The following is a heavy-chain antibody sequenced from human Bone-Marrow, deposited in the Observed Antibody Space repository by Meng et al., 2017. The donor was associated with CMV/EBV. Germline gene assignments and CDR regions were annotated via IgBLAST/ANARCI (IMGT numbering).Heavy chain of an antibody. V-gene: IGHV3-48*04. D-gene: IGHD6-6*01. J-gene: IGHJ5*02. CDR2: ISSSGSTI. CDR3: ARRYSSSSYNWFDP. Sequence: GESLKISCAASGFTFSSYSMNWVRQAPGKGLEWVSYISSSGSTIYYADSAKGRFTISRDNAKNSLHLQMNSLRAEDTAVYYCARRYSSSSYNWFDPWGQGTRVTGSS. CDR1: GFTFSSYS.